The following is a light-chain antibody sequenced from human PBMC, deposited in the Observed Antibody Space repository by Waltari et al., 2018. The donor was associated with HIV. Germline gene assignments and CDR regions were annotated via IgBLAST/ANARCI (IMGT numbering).Light chain of an antibody. CDR2: DDN. V-gene: IGLV3-10*01. CDR1: TLPTRN. Sequence: YELRQPPSVSVSPGQTATITCYGDTLPTRNAYWYQQKSGQAPLLVIYDDNKRPSGIPDRFSGSTSGTMATLTVSRAQVEDEGDYYCYSTDTTGYERVCGGGTKLTVL. CDR3: YSTDTTGYERV. J-gene: IGLJ3*02.